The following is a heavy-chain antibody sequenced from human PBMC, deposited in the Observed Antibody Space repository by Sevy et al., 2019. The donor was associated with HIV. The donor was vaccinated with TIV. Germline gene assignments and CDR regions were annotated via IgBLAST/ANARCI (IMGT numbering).Heavy chain of an antibody. CDR3: AKGFPTRSRYYYYGMDV. Sequence: GGSLRLSCAASGFTFDDYTMHWVRQAPGKGLEWVSLISWDGGSTYYADSVKGRFTISRDNSKNSLYLQMNSLRTEDTALYYCAKGFPTRSRYYYYGMDVWGQGTTVTVSS. J-gene: IGHJ6*02. CDR2: ISWDGGST. D-gene: IGHD1-1*01. CDR1: GFTFDDYT. V-gene: IGHV3-43*01.